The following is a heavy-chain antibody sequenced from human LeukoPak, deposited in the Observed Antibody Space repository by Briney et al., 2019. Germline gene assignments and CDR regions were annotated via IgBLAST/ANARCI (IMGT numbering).Heavy chain of an antibody. CDR3: ARARTYCSGGSCYLLDP. J-gene: IGHJ5*02. D-gene: IGHD2-15*01. V-gene: IGHV1-2*02. CDR1: GYTFTGYY. Sequence: ASVKVSCKASGYTFTGYYMHWVRQAPGQGLEWMGWINPNSGGTNYAQKFQGRVTMTRDTSISTAYMELSRLRSDDTAMYYCARARTYCSGGSCYLLDPWGQGTLVTVSS. CDR2: INPNSGGT.